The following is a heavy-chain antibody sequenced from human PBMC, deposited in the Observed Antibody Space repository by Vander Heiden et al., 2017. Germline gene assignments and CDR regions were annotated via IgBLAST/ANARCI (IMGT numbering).Heavy chain of an antibody. J-gene: IGHJ4*02. V-gene: IGHV3-7*01. CDR3: ASWDFWSGSNYFDY. CDR1: GFTFSRYW. D-gene: IGHD3-3*01. Sequence: EVQLVESGGGLVQPGGSLRLSCAASGFTFSRYWMSWVRQAPGKGLEWVANIKQDGSEKYYVDSVKGRFTISRDNAKNSLYLQMNSLRAEDTAVYYCASWDFWSGSNYFDYWGQGTLVTVSS. CDR2: IKQDGSEK.